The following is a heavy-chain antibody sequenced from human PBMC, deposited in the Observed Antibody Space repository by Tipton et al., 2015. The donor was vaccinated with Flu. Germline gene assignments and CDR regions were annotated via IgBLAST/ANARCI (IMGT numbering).Heavy chain of an antibody. CDR1: GDSVTSGNYY. Sequence: TLSLTCTVSGDSVTSGNYYWTWIRQSAGKGLEWIGRVSSGGSTKYNPSLRGRVTISLDMSRNQFSLKVISVTAADTAVYYCTRGTIYYDSRGFEYYRFGPRGQGSLVSVSS. V-gene: IGHV4-61*02. J-gene: IGHJ5*02. CDR2: VSSGGST. CDR3: TRGTIYYDSRGFEYYRFGP. D-gene: IGHD3-22*01.